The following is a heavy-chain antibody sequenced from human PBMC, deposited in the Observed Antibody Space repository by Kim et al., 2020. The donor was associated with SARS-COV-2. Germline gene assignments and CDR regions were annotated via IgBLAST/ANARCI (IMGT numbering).Heavy chain of an antibody. J-gene: IGHJ6*02. Sequence: NYAQKFQGRVTITADKSTSTAYMELSSLRSEDTAVYYCARVENLYYGMDVWGQGTTVTVSS. V-gene: IGHV1-69*04. CDR3: ARVENLYYGMDV.